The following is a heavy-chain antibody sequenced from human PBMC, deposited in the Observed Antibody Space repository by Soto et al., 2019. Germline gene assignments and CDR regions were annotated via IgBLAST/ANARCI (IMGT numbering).Heavy chain of an antibody. CDR3: ARGDYGTGGYPFPYFDY. Sequence: HEHLVQSGAEVKRPGASLKVSCKASGYSFTGYYIHWVRQAPGQGLEWMGWINPDSGATNYAQNFQGRVTLTSDTSISTASMDLTSGTSDDTAVYYCARGDYGTGGYPFPYFDYWGQGTLVIVSS. J-gene: IGHJ4*02. CDR1: GYSFTGYY. V-gene: IGHV1-2*02. D-gene: IGHD2-8*02. CDR2: INPDSGAT.